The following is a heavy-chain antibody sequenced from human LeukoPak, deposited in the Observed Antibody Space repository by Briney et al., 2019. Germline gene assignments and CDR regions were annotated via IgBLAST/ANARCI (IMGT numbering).Heavy chain of an antibody. J-gene: IGHJ4*02. CDR2: IYPGDSDT. CDR3: ARQGLRYLDWSVDS. D-gene: IGHD3-3*01. CDR1: GFRFTSYW. V-gene: IGHV5-51*01. Sequence: GESLKISCKGSGFRFTSYWIGWVRQMPGKGLEWMGTIYPGDSDTRYSPSFQGQVTISVDKSINTPYLQWSSLKASDTAVYYCARQGLRYLDWSVDSWGQGTLVTVSS.